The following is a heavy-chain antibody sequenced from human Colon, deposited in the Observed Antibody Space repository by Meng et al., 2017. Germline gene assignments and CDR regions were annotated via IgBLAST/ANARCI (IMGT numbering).Heavy chain of an antibody. Sequence: VHLKESGPGLVKPSGTLSPTCTVSGGSINSNYWTWVRQPAGKGLEWIGRFSVSGSTNYNPSLQSRVAISVDTSKNQVSLNLSSVTAADTAVYYCAREGGSRQLNYWGQGTLVTVSS. CDR2: FSVSGST. CDR3: AREGGSRQLNY. CDR1: GGSINSNY. J-gene: IGHJ4*02. D-gene: IGHD1-26*01. V-gene: IGHV4-4*07.